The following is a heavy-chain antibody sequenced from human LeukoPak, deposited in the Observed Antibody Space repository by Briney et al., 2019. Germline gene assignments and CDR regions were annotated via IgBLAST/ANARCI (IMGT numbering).Heavy chain of an antibody. V-gene: IGHV4-34*01. CDR3: ARVSLDYDFWSGRKYYYYYMDV. CDR2: INHSGST. D-gene: IGHD3-3*01. J-gene: IGHJ6*03. Sequence: KASETLSLTCAVYGGSFSGYYWSWIRQPPGKGLEWIGEINHSGSTNYNPSLKSRVTISVDTSKNQFSLKLSSVTAADTAVYYCARVSLDYDFWSGRKYYYYYMDVWGKGTTVTVSS. CDR1: GGSFSGYY.